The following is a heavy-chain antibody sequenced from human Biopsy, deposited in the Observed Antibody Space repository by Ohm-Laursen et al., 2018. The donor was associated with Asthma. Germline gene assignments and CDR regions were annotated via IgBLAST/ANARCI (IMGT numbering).Heavy chain of an antibody. D-gene: IGHD1-26*01. CDR2: ISFDGSNK. J-gene: IGHJ4*02. CDR3: AKDVFPGWELRRGPDY. V-gene: IGHV3-30*18. CDR1: GFSFSNYG. Sequence: SLRLSCAASGFSFSNYGMHWVRQAPGKGLDWVAVISFDGSNKNYTDSVKGRFTISRDNSRNALHLQMNSLRAEDTAVYYCAKDVFPGWELRRGPDYWGQGTLVTVSS.